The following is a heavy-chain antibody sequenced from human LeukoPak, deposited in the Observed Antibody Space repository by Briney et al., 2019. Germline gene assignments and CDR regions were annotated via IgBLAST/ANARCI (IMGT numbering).Heavy chain of an antibody. CDR2: ISSSSSYI. D-gene: IGHD3-9*01. CDR3: AREVLTGYPFDY. J-gene: IGHJ4*02. V-gene: IGHV3-21*01. CDR1: GFTFSSYS. Sequence: GGSLRLSCAASGFTFSSYSMNWVRQAPGKGLEWVSSISSSSSYIYYADSVKGRFTISRDNAKNSLYLQMNSLRAEDTAVYYCAREVLTGYPFDYWGREPWSPSPQ.